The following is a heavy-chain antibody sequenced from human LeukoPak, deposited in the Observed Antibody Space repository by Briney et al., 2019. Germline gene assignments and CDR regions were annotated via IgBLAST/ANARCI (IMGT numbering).Heavy chain of an antibody. J-gene: IGHJ4*02. V-gene: IGHV3-43D*03. Sequence: PGGSLRLSCAASGFTFDDYAMHWVRQAPGKGLEWVSLISWGGGSTYYADSVKGRFTISRDNSKNSLYLQMNSLRAEDTALYYCAKASRDFWSGSAFDYWGQGTLVTVSS. CDR1: GFTFDDYA. D-gene: IGHD3-3*01. CDR3: AKASRDFWSGSAFDY. CDR2: ISWGGGST.